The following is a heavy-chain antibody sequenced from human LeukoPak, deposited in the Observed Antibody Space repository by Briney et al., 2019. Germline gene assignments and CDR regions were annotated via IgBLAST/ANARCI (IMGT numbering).Heavy chain of an antibody. V-gene: IGHV4-39*07. CDR3: ARVRPAYYDILTGYWGGWFDP. CDR1: GGSISSSSYY. Sequence: PSETLSLTCTVSGGSISSSSYYWGWLRQPRGKGLEWIGSLYYSGSTYYNPSLKSRVTISIDTSKNQFSLKLSSVTAADTAVYYCARVRPAYYDILTGYWGGWFDPWGQGTLVTVSS. CDR2: LYYSGST. D-gene: IGHD3-9*01. J-gene: IGHJ5*02.